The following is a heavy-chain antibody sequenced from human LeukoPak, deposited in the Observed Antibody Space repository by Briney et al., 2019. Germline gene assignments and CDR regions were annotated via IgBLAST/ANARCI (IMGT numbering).Heavy chain of an antibody. Sequence: PSETLSLTCTVSGGSISSSSYYWGWIRQPPGKGLEWIGSIYYSGSTYYNPSLKSRVTISVDTSKNQFSLKLSSVTAADTAVYYCARREYYYGSGGADYWGQGTLVTVSS. CDR3: ARREYYYGSGGADY. D-gene: IGHD3-10*01. CDR1: GGSISSSSYY. J-gene: IGHJ4*02. V-gene: IGHV4-39*07. CDR2: IYYSGST.